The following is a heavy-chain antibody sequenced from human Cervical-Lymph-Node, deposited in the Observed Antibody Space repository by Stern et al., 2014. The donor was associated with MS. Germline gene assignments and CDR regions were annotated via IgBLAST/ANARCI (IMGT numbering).Heavy chain of an antibody. V-gene: IGHV1-18*01. J-gene: IGHJ4*02. CDR1: DYTFTSYG. D-gene: IGHD1-26*01. CDR2: SSGYNGKI. Sequence: QMQLVQSGAEVKKPGASVKVSCKASDYTFTSYGISWVRQAPGQGLEWMGWSSGYNGKIDYAQKFQGRVTMTIDISTTTAYMELRSLKSDDTAVYYCARDRWDRVFDYWGQGTLVTVSS. CDR3: ARDRWDRVFDY.